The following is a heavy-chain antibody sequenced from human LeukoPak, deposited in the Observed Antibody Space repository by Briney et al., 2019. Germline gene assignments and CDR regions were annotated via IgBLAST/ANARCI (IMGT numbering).Heavy chain of an antibody. J-gene: IGHJ6*04. CDR3: AELGITMIGGV. Sequence: GGSLRLSCAASGFTFRIYAMTWVRQSPGKGLEWVSAIRGSGGSTYYADSVKGRFTISRYNAKNSLYLQMNSLRAEDTAVYYCAELGITMIGGVWGKGTTVTISS. D-gene: IGHD3-10*02. CDR2: IRGSGGST. V-gene: IGHV3-23*01. CDR1: GFTFRIYA.